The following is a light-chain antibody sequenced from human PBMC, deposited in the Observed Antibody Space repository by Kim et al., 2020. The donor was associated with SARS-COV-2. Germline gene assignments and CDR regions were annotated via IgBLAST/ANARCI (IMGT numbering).Light chain of an antibody. CDR1: QNIVSW. J-gene: IGKJ1*01. Sequence: DIQMTQSPSTLAASVGDRVTITCRASQNIVSWLAWYQQKPGKAPKLLIYKASTLGGGVPSRFSGSGSGTEFTLTISSLQPDDFSTYYCHQYYNSWTFGHGTKVDIK. CDR2: KAS. V-gene: IGKV1-5*03. CDR3: HQYYNSWT.